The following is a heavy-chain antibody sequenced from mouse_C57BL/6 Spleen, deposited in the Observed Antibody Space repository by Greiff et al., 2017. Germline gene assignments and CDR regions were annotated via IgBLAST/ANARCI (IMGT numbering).Heavy chain of an antibody. J-gene: IGHJ4*01. CDR1: GYTFTSYW. CDR3: ARGYYGSRGAMDY. CDR2: IYPSDSET. Sequence: QVQLQQPGAELVRPGSSVKLSCKASGYTFTSYWMDWVKQRPGQGLEWIGNIYPSDSETHYNQKFKDKATLTVDKSSSTAYMQLSSLTSEDSAVYDCARGYYGSRGAMDYWGQGTSVTVSS. V-gene: IGHV1-61*01. D-gene: IGHD1-1*01.